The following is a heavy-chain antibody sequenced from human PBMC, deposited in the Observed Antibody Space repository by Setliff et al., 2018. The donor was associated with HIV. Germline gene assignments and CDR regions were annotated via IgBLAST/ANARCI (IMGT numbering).Heavy chain of an antibody. V-gene: IGHV1-18*01. CDR1: GYIFTNYG. Sequence: ASVKVSCKASGYIFTNYGISWVRQAPGQGLEWMGWITGYNGNTNYAEKFQGRVTMTIDTSTSTAYLEQRSLRSDDTAVYYCARVGPESLPYTWDDEADTFDSWGQGTMVTVSS. CDR2: ITGYNGNT. CDR3: ARVGPESLPYTWDDEADTFDS. J-gene: IGHJ3*02. D-gene: IGHD1-1*01.